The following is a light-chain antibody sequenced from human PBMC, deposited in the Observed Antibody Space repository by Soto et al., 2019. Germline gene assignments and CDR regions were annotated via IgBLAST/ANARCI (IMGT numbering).Light chain of an antibody. J-gene: IGKJ1*01. Sequence: EIGMKNSPATVSVSPEERATLSCRASQSVSSSYLAWYQQKPGQAPRLLIYGASSRATGIPARFSGSGSGTDFTLTISSLEPEAFAVYYSQQRSNWSPTFGQGTKV. CDR2: GAS. CDR3: QQRSNWSPT. V-gene: IGKV3D-20*02. CDR1: QSVSSSY.